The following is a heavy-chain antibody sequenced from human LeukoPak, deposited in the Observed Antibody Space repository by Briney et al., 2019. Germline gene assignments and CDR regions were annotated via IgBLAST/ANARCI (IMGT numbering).Heavy chain of an antibody. J-gene: IGHJ4*02. CDR1: GFTFNDAG. Sequence: GGSLRLSCAASGFTFNDAGMSWVRQGPGKGLEWVGHIKGKADGGTTHFAAPVKGRFFISRDDSKKTVYLQMNTLRSDDTAVYYCTTDRGIAIRPLFDNWGQGTLVSVSS. CDR3: TTDRGIAIRPLFDN. V-gene: IGHV3-15*01. CDR2: IKGKADGGTT. D-gene: IGHD6-6*01.